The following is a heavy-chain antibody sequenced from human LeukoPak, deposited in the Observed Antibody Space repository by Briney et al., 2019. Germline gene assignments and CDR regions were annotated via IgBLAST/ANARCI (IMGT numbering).Heavy chain of an antibody. CDR3: ATVPTTVTTGDAFDI. Sequence: GESLKISCKVSGDSFANYWIAWVRQLPGKGPEWMGMIYPADSDTRYSPSFQGQVTISADKSISTAYLQWSSLKASDTAMYYCATVPTTVTTGDAFDIWGQGTMVTVSS. J-gene: IGHJ3*02. V-gene: IGHV5-51*01. CDR1: GDSFANYW. CDR2: IYPADSDT. D-gene: IGHD4-17*01.